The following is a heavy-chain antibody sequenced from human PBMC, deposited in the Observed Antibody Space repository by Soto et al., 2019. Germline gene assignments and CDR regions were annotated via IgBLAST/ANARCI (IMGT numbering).Heavy chain of an antibody. Sequence: QVQLQESGPGLVKPSETLSLTCTVSGGSISSYFWSWIRQPPGKGLEWIGYIYYTGSTNYNPSLTGRVTISVDSSKHQFSLQLRAVTAADTAAYYWANCNWYFDLWGRGTLVTVSS. CDR1: GGSISSYF. CDR3: ANCNWYFDL. J-gene: IGHJ2*01. V-gene: IGHV4-59*01. CDR2: IYYTGST.